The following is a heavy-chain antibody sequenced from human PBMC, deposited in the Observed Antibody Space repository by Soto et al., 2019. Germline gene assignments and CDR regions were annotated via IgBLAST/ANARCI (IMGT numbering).Heavy chain of an antibody. CDR3: AASYRNYYDSSGYLFDY. V-gene: IGHV1-58*01. D-gene: IGHD3-22*01. Sequence: SVKVSCKASGFTFTSSAVQWVRQARGQRLEWIGWIVVGSGNTNYAQKFQERVTITRDMSTSTAYMGLSSLRSEDTAVYYCAASYRNYYDSSGYLFDYWGQGTLVTAPQ. CDR1: GFTFTSSA. CDR2: IVVGSGNT. J-gene: IGHJ4*02.